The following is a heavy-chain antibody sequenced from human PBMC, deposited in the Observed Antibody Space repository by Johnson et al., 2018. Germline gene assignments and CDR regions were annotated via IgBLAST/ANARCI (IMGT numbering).Heavy chain of an antibody. D-gene: IGHD4-17*01. CDR2: ISSSGSTI. V-gene: IGHV3-11*04. CDR1: GFTFSDYY. J-gene: IGHJ1*01. Sequence: QVQLVQSGGGLVKPGGSLRLSCAASGFTFSDYYMSWIRQAPGKGLEWVSYISSSGSTIYYADSVKGRFTISRDNAKNSLYLQMNSLGDEDTAVYYCAKDREGYGDYGAGGNAEYFQHWGQGTLVSVSS. CDR3: AKDREGYGDYGAGGNAEYFQH.